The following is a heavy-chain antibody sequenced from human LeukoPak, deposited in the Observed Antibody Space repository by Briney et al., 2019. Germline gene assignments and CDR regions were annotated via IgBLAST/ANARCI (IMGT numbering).Heavy chain of an antibody. V-gene: IGHV1-69*01. J-gene: IGHJ4*02. CDR2: IIPIFGTA. Sequence: SVKVSCKASGGTFSSYAISWVPQAPGQGLEGMGGIIPIFGTANYAQKFQGRVTITADESTSTAYMELSSLRSEDTAVYYWARVPDDCDSEVHYFDYWGQETLVTVSS. D-gene: IGHD4-17*01. CDR1: GGTFSSYA. CDR3: ARVPDDCDSEVHYFDY.